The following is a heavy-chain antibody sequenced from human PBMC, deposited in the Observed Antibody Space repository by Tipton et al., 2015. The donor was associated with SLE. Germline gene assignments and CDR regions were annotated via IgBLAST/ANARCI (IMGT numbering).Heavy chain of an antibody. V-gene: IGHV4-4*08. D-gene: IGHD4-17*01. J-gene: IGHJ4*02. CDR2: FYSSGST. Sequence: TLSLTCTVSGGSISSYYWSWIRQPPERGVEWIGSFYSSGSTNYNPSLMSRVTISVDTSKNKFSLKLRSVTAADTAVYYCARGSDYDLDYWGQGTLVTVSS. CDR3: ARGSDYDLDY. CDR1: GGSISSYY.